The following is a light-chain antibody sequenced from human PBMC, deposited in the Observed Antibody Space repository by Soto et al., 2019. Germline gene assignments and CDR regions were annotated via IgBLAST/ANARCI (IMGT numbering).Light chain of an antibody. CDR1: SGSIASNY. CDR2: EDN. Sequence: NFMLTQPHSVSESPGKTVTISCTGSSGSIASNYVQWYQQRPGSAPTTVIYEDNQRPSGVPDRFSGSIDSSSNSASLTISXXKTEDEADYYCQSYDSSTVVFGGGTKLTVL. J-gene: IGLJ2*01. CDR3: QSYDSSTVV. V-gene: IGLV6-57*02.